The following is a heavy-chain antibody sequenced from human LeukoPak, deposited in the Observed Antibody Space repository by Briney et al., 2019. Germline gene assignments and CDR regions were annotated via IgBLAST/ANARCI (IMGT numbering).Heavy chain of an antibody. CDR1: GFIFSSYW. Sequence: PGGSLRLSCAASGFIFSSYWMHCVRHAPGKGVLWVSRIHSDGSDTTYADSVKGRFTISRDNAKNTLYLQMNSLRAEDTAVYYCAREGNSGSRDDGFDIWGQGTMVTVSS. D-gene: IGHD6-19*01. V-gene: IGHV3-74*01. CDR2: IHSDGSDT. CDR3: AREGNSGSRDDGFDI. J-gene: IGHJ3*02.